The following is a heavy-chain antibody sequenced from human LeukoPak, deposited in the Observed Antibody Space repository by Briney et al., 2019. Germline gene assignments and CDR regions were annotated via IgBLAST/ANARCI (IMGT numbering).Heavy chain of an antibody. V-gene: IGHV4-31*03. CDR1: GVSFTSADYY. CDR2: PYYTGTS. D-gene: IGHD2-15*01. Sequence: SQTLSLTCTVSGVSFTSADYYWTWIRQLPGKGLEWIAYPYYTGTSSYNPSLKSRLTISADTSNAQFFLNLRSVTAADTALYYCAKVVVVAANGEVVLHPPNAFDVWGPGTIVTVSS. CDR3: AKVVVVAANGEVVLHPPNAFDV. J-gene: IGHJ3*01.